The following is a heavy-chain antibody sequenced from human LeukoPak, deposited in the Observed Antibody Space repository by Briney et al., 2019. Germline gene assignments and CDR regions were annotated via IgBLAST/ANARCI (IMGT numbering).Heavy chain of an antibody. Sequence: ASVKVSCKASGYTFTSYGISWVRQAPGQGLEWMGWISAYNGNTNYAQKLQGRVTMTTDTSTSTAYMELRSLRSDDTAVYYCARGGEKIGELFLCQHWGQGTLVTVSS. V-gene: IGHV1-18*01. J-gene: IGHJ1*01. CDR1: GYTFTSYG. D-gene: IGHD3-10*01. CDR2: ISAYNGNT. CDR3: ARGGEKIGELFLCQH.